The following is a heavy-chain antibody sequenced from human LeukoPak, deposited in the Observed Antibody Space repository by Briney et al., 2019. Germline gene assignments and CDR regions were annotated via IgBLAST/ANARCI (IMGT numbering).Heavy chain of an antibody. D-gene: IGHD3-10*01. CDR2: TYYRSKWYN. CDR3: ARAAWADSGFYFDY. Sequence: SQTLSLTCALSGDSFSSNSAAWDWSRQSAWRGLEWLGRTYYRSKWYNDYAVSVKSRITINPDTSKNQFSLQLNSVTPEDTAVYYCARAAWADSGFYFDYWGQGTLVTVSS. CDR1: GDSFSSNSAA. J-gene: IGHJ4*02. V-gene: IGHV6-1*01.